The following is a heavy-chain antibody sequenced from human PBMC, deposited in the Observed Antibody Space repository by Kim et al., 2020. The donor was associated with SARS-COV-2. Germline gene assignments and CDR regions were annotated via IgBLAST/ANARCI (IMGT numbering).Heavy chain of an antibody. CDR2: IKNKGYGGTT. CDR1: GFTFGDYA. J-gene: IGHJ6*03. D-gene: IGHD2-15*01. Sequence: GGSLRLSCTASGFTFGDYAMSWVRQAPGKGLEWVGFIKNKGYGGTTVYSATVRVRFTISRDDSKSIAYLQKKRVKTEDTAVYYCTGLDADGYSSYYYYL. CDR3: TGLDADGYSSYYYYL. V-gene: IGHV3-49*04.